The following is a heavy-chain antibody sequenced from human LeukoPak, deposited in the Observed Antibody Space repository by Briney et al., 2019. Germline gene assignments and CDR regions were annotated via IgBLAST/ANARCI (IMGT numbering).Heavy chain of an antibody. J-gene: IGHJ4*02. V-gene: IGHV1-46*01. D-gene: IGHD6-13*01. Sequence: ASVKVSCKASGYTFTSFYMHWVRQAPGQGLEWMGIINPSSGSTSHAQRFQGRVTMTRDMSTSTVYMELSSLRSEDTAVYYCARDSGQQLASDYWGQGTLVTVSS. CDR2: INPSSGST. CDR3: ARDSGQQLASDY. CDR1: GYTFTSFY.